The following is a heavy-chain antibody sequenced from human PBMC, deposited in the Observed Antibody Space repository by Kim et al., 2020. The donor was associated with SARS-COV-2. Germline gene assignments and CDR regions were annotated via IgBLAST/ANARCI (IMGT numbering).Heavy chain of an antibody. CDR1: GFTFSSYS. V-gene: IGHV3-21*01. CDR3: ARDLGYDYVWGSYRPDAFDI. D-gene: IGHD3-16*02. J-gene: IGHJ3*02. Sequence: GGSLRLSCAASGFTFSSYSMNWVRQAPGKGLEWVSSISSSSSYIYYADSVKGRFTISRDNAKNSLYLQMNSLRAEDTAVYYCARDLGYDYVWGSYRPDAFDIWGQGTMVTVSS. CDR2: ISSSSSYI.